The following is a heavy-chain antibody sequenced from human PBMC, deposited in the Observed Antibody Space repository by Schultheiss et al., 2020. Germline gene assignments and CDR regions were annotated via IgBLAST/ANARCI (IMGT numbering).Heavy chain of an antibody. J-gene: IGHJ5*02. CDR3: ARLGYYDFWSGSNNCFDP. CDR2: IYPGDSDT. CDR1: GYSFTSYW. D-gene: IGHD3-3*01. V-gene: IGHV5-51*01. Sequence: GESLKISCKGSGYSFTSYWIGWVRQMPGKGLEWMGIIYPGDSDTRYSPSFQGQVTISADKSIITAYLQWSSLKASDTAMYYCARLGYYDFWSGSNNCFDPWGQGTLVTVAS.